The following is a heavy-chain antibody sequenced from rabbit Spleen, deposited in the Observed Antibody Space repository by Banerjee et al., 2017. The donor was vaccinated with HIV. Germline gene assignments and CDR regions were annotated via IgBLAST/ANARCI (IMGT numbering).Heavy chain of an antibody. J-gene: IGHJ4*01. V-gene: IGHV1S40*01. D-gene: IGHD2-1*01. CDR3: VRDQAGDADYGPYYLNL. CDR2: IYADSSGST. Sequence: QSLEESGGGLVQPEGSLALTCKASGFSFSSSYYMCWVRQAPGKGLECIACIYADSSGSTYYASWAKGRFTISKTSSTTVTLEMTSLTAADTATYFCVRDQAGDADYGPYYLNLWGPGTLVTVS. CDR1: GFSFSSSYY.